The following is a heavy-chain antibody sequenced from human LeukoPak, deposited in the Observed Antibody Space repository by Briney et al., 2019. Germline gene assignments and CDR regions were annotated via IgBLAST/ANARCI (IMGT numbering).Heavy chain of an antibody. D-gene: IGHD6-19*01. Sequence: ASVKVSCKASGYTFIIYGISWVRQAPGHGLEWMGWISAYNDNTNYAPKLKGKVTMTTDTSTSTAYMELRSLRSDDTSVYYCARVLGSCWPLYYYYYGMDVCGQGTTVTVSS. J-gene: IGHJ6*02. CDR3: ARVLGSCWPLYYYYYGMDV. CDR1: GYTFIIYG. CDR2: ISAYNDNT. V-gene: IGHV1-18*01.